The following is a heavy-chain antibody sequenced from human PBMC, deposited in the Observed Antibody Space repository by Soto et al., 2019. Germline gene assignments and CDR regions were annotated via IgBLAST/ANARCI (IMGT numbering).Heavy chain of an antibody. CDR3: TSQFLYYDFLNGAPCDGMYV. Sequence: SLRLSCAAYDYSFSNAWMYWVRQAPGKGLEWVGRIKSKTDGGTTDYAAPVKGRFTVSRDDSKNTLYLQMNSLKTEDTAVYYCTSQFLYYDFLNGAPCDGMYVWALRAAVPVSS. J-gene: IGHJ6*02. CDR2: IKSKTDGGTT. CDR1: DYSFSNAW. V-gene: IGHV3-15*07. D-gene: IGHD3-3*01.